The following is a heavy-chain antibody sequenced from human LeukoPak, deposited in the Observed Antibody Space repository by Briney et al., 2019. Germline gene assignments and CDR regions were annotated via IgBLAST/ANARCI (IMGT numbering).Heavy chain of an antibody. CDR3: ARASTTDYFDY. CDR2: IYYSGST. CDR1: GGSISSYY. J-gene: IGHJ4*02. D-gene: IGHD1-1*01. V-gene: IGHV4-59*08. Sequence: SETLSLTCTVSGGSISSYYWSWIRQPPGKGLEWIGYIYYSGSTNYNPSLKSRVTISVDTSKNQFSLKLSSVTAADTAVYYCARASTTDYFDYWGQGTLVIVSS.